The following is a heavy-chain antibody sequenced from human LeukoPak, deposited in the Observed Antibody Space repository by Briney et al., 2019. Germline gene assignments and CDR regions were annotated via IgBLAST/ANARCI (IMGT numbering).Heavy chain of an antibody. Sequence: GGSLRLSCAASGFTFSSYSMNWVRQAPGKGLEWVSYISNSAIYYADSLKGRFTISRDNAKNSLYLQMNSLRDEDTAVYYCARDTDYIFDYWGQGTLVTVSS. D-gene: IGHD4-11*01. V-gene: IGHV3-48*02. CDR1: GFTFSSYS. CDR3: ARDTDYIFDY. J-gene: IGHJ4*02. CDR2: ISNSAI.